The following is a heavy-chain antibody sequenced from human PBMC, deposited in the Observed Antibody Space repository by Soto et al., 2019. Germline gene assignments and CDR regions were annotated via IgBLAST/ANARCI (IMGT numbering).Heavy chain of an antibody. CDR2: INHSGST. CDR3: ARVKGQLWFSYYYYGMDV. D-gene: IGHD5-18*01. J-gene: IGHJ6*02. V-gene: IGHV4-34*01. CDR1: GGSFGGYY. Sequence: SETLSLTYAVYGGSFGGYYWSWIRQPPGKGLEWIGEINHSGSTNYNPSLKSRVTISVDTSKNQFSLKLSSVTAADTAVYYCARVKGQLWFSYYYYGMDVWGQGTTVTVSS.